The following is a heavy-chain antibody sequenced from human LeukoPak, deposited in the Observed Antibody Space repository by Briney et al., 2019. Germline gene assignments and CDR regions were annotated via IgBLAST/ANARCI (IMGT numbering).Heavy chain of an antibody. CDR1: GFPFNDYS. CDR2: ITSSGSHK. J-gene: IGHJ4*02. CDR3: AKGAGGSYGAYYFDS. D-gene: IGHD1-26*01. Sequence: GGSLRLSCAASGFPFNDYSMNWVRQTPGKGLEWVSSITSSGSHKYFADSLKGRITISRDNVNKLFYLQMSSLRVEDTASYYCAKGAGGSYGAYYFDSWGQGSLVTVSS. V-gene: IGHV3-21*01.